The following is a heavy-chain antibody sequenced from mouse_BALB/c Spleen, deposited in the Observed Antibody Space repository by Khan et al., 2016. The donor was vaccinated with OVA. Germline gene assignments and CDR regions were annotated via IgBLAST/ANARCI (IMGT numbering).Heavy chain of an antibody. CDR2: INPHIGET. CDR1: GYSFTGYF. Sequence: EVQLQESGPELVRPGASVKISCKASGYSFTGYFMNWVMQSHGKSLEWIGRINPHIGETFYNQRFTDKATLTVDESSSTAHMGLRSLASEDSAVYYCTRIYRSDFDYWGQGTTLTVSS. J-gene: IGHJ2*01. D-gene: IGHD1-1*01. V-gene: IGHV1-20*02. CDR3: TRIYRSDFDY.